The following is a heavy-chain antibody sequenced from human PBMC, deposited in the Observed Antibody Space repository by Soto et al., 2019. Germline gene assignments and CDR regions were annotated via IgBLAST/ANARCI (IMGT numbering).Heavy chain of an antibody. CDR3: ARLTILGATPYHFDY. J-gene: IGHJ4*02. Sequence: QLQLQESGPRLMKPSETLSLTCDVSGGSTMISSYYCAWIRQPPGKGLEWIGSMYYSGSTYYNPSLTSRVTMSVDTSKNQFSLMLNSVNAAETAVYYCARLTILGATPYHFDYWGQGILVTVSS. CDR2: MYYSGST. V-gene: IGHV4-39*01. CDR1: GGSTMISSYY. D-gene: IGHD1-26*01.